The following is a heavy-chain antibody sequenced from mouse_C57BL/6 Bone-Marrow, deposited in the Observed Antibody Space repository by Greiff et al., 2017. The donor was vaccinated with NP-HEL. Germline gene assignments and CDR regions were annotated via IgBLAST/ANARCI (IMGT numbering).Heavy chain of an antibody. CDR2: ISSGGSYT. V-gene: IGHV5-6*02. CDR3: ARLVDGYYPFFDY. CDR1: GFTFSSYG. D-gene: IGHD2-3*01. Sequence: DVKLVESGGDLVKPGGSLKLSCAASGFTFSSYGMSWVRQTPDKRLEWVATISSGGSYTYYPDSVKGRFTISRDNAKNTLYLQMSSLKSEDTAMYYCARLVDGYYPFFDYWGQGTTLTVSS. J-gene: IGHJ2*01.